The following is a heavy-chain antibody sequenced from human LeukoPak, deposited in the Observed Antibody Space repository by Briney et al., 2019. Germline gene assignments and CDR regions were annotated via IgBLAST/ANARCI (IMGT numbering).Heavy chain of an antibody. CDR3: ARGNGYNYY. J-gene: IGHJ4*02. D-gene: IGHD5-24*01. V-gene: IGHV4-59*01. CDR2: IYYSGST. CDR1: GTSMTNYY. Sequence: SETLSLTCTVSGTSMTNYYWAWIRQPPGKGLEWIGYIYYSGSTNYNPSLKSRVTISVDTSKNQFSLKLSSVTAADTAVYYCARGNGYNYYWGQGTLVTVSS.